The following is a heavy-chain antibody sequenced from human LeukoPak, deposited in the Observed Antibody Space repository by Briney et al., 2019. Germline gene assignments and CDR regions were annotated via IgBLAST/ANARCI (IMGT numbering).Heavy chain of an antibody. V-gene: IGHV4-4*07. J-gene: IGHJ4*02. Sequence: PSETLSLTCNVSGVSINSRYWSWVRQPAGKGLEWIGRMYSSGSSNYNPSLKSRVTMSVDSSKSQVSLKLSSVTAADTAVYYCASTGRYGDYVFDYWGQGTLVTVSS. CDR1: GVSINSRY. D-gene: IGHD4-17*01. CDR2: MYSSGSS. CDR3: ASTGRYGDYVFDY.